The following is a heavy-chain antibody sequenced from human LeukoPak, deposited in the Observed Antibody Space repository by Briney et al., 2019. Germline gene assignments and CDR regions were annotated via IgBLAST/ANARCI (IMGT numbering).Heavy chain of an antibody. CDR2: INHSGST. CDR3: ARLTKNDSGSFRFGKKKRGYMDV. J-gene: IGHJ6*03. Sequence: SETLSLTCAVYGGSFSGYYWSWIRQPPGKGLEWIGEINHSGSTNYNPSLKSRVTISVDTSKNQFSLKLSSVTAADTAVYCCARLTKNDSGSFRFGKKKRGYMDVWGKGTTVTISS. CDR1: GGSFSGYY. V-gene: IGHV4-34*01. D-gene: IGHD3-10*01.